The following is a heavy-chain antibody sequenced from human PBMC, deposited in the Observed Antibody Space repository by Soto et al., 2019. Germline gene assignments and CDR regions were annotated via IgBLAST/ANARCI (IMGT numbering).Heavy chain of an antibody. CDR1: GYYSSSSNW. CDR2: IYYSGTT. J-gene: IGHJ4*02. CDR3: ARREIQGPIDY. V-gene: IGHV4-28*01. Sequence: SKNPSITCAVSGYYSSSSNWWDWIRQPQGQGLEWIGYIYYSGTTYYNPSLKSRVTMSVDTSKNQFSLKLTSVTAVDTAVYYCARREIQGPIDYWGQGTLVTVSS. D-gene: IGHD1-26*01.